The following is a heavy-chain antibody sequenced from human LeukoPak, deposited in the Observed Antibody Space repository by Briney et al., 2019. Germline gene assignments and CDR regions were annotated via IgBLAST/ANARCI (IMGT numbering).Heavy chain of an antibody. J-gene: IGHJ4*02. Sequence: GASVKVTCRTSGYTFTGYYIHWVRQAPGQGLEWMGWINPNNGGTNYAQKFQGRVTMTRDTSISTAYMELTRLRSDDTAVYYCARDRYTSSWTTAFDYWGQGTLVTVSP. V-gene: IGHV1-2*02. CDR1: GYTFTGYY. CDR3: ARDRYTSSWTTAFDY. CDR2: INPNNGGT. D-gene: IGHD6-13*01.